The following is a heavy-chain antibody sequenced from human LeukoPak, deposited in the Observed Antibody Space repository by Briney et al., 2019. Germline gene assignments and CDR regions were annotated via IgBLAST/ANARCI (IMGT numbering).Heavy chain of an antibody. CDR2: IAYDGSST. CDR1: GFTFSNYG. Sequence: GGSLRLSCAASGFTFSNYGMHWVRQAPGKGLEWMAVIAYDGSSTYYADSVKGRLTISRDNSKNTLYLQMNSLRAGDTAVYYCAKAILGVTILYDYWGQGTLVTVSS. D-gene: IGHD2-21*02. V-gene: IGHV3-30*18. CDR3: AKAILGVTILYDY. J-gene: IGHJ4*02.